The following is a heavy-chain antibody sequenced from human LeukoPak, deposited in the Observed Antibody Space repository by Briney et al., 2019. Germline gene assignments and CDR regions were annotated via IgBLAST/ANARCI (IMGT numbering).Heavy chain of an antibody. J-gene: IGHJ4*02. CDR2: ITGGGAKT. D-gene: IGHD3-22*01. V-gene: IGHV3-23*01. Sequence: GGSLRLSCAAAGFTFSSYVMRWVRQAPGKGLEWVSAITGGGAKTYYVDSVKGRFTISRDNSKSTLFLQMNSLRAEDTAEYYCAKAFGDSSGSYHFDCWGQGTLVTVSS. CDR1: GFTFSSYV. CDR3: AKAFGDSSGSYHFDC.